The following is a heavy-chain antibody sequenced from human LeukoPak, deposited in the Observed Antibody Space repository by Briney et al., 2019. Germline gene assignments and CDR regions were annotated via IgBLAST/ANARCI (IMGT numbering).Heavy chain of an antibody. CDR3: ARASSYFDYYYYYMDV. CDR1: GGSISSYY. V-gene: IGHV4-4*07. CDR2: IYTSGST. J-gene: IGHJ6*03. Sequence: SETLSLTCTVSGGSISSYYWSWIRQPAGKGLEWIGRIYTSGSTNYNPSLKSRVTMSVDTSKNQFSLKLGSVTAADTAVYYCARASSYFDYYYYYMDVWGKGTTVTVSS. D-gene: IGHD1-26*01.